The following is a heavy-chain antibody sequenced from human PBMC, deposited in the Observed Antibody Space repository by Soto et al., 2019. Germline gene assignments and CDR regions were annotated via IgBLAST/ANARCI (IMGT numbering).Heavy chain of an antibody. CDR3: AREIRDDILTGYYIGGIDY. V-gene: IGHV3-21*01. J-gene: IGHJ4*02. CDR1: GFTFSSYS. Sequence: GGSLRLSCAASGFTFSSYSMNWVRQAPGKGLEWVSSISSSSSYIYYADSVKGRFTISRDNAKNSLYLQMNSLRAEDTAVYYCAREIRDDILTGYYIGGIDYWGQGTLVTVSS. D-gene: IGHD3-9*01. CDR2: ISSSSSYI.